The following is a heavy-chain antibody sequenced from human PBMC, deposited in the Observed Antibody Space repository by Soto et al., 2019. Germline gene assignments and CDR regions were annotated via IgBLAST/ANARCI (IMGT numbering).Heavy chain of an antibody. CDR1: GYSFTSYW. J-gene: IGHJ6*02. V-gene: IGHV5-51*01. CDR3: ARHRESSIYYYYYGMDV. Sequence: WESLKISCKGSGYSFTSYWIGWVRQMPGKGLEWMGIIYPGDSDTRYSPSFQGQVTISADKSISTAYLQWSSLKASDTAMYYCARHRESSIYYYYYGMDVWGQGTTVTVSS. D-gene: IGHD3-16*01. CDR2: IYPGDSDT.